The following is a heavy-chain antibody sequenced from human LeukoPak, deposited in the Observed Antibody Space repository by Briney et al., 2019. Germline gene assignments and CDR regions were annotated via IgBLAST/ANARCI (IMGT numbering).Heavy chain of an antibody. Sequence: PGGSLRLSCAASGFTFSNYGVTWVRQAPGKGLEWVLGISGSGGSTYYADSVKGRFTISRDNSKNTLYLQMNSLRDEDTAVYYCARGKIGYYYGDYDGYWGQGTLVTVSS. D-gene: IGHD4-17*01. CDR1: GFTFSNYG. CDR2: ISGSGGST. CDR3: ARGKIGYYYGDYDGY. J-gene: IGHJ4*02. V-gene: IGHV3-23*01.